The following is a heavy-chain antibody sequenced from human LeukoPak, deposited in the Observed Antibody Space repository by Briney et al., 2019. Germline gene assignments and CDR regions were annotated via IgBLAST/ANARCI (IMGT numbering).Heavy chain of an antibody. Sequence: GGSLRLSCAASGFTFSTYAMHWVRQAPGKGLEWVAIIYFDGNTIYYADSVKGRFTISRDNSKNTLYLQMNGLRAEDTAVYYCARDLRKNSYFDYWGQGTLVTVSS. CDR2: IYFDGNTI. CDR3: ARDLRKNSYFDY. V-gene: IGHV3-33*08. CDR1: GFTFSTYA. D-gene: IGHD1-7*01. J-gene: IGHJ4*02.